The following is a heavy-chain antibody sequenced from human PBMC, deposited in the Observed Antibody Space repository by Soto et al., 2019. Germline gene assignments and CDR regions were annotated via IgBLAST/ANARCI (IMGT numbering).Heavy chain of an antibody. J-gene: IGHJ3*02. CDR1: GGSISSSSYY. D-gene: IGHD2-15*01. CDR3: ARRVGCSGGSCYMNAFDI. CDR2: IYYSGST. V-gene: IGHV4-39*01. Sequence: SETLSLTCTVSGGSISSSSYYWGWIRQPPGKGLEWIGSIYYSGSTYYNPSLKSRVTISVDTSKNQFSLKLSSVTAADTAVYYCARRVGCSGGSCYMNAFDIWGQGTMVTVSS.